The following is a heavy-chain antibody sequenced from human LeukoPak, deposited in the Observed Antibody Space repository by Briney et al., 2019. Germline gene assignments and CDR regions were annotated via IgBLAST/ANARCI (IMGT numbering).Heavy chain of an antibody. V-gene: IGHV3-53*01. Sequence: PGGSLRLSCAASGFTFSSYWMHWVRQAPGKGLEWVSVIYSGGSTYYADSVKGRFTISRDNSKNTLYLQMNSLRAEDTAVYYCAGASDLDYWGQGTLVTVSS. J-gene: IGHJ4*02. CDR1: GFTFSSYW. CDR3: AGASDLDY. CDR2: IYSGGST.